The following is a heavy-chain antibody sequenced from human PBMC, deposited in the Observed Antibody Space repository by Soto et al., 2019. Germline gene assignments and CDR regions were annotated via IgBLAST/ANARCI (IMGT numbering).Heavy chain of an antibody. J-gene: IGHJ3*01. CDR1: GDSISSSKW. D-gene: IGHD6-19*01. V-gene: IGHV4-4*02. CDR2: IFHSGDT. Sequence: QVQLQESGPGLVKPSGTLSLTCDVSGDSISSSKWWTWVRQPPGKGLEWIGDIFHSGDTNYNPSLKSRVFISVDKSSTQFSLKLSSVTAAYTAVYYCAYSTGWYRHDVWGQGTLVTVSS. CDR3: AYSTGWYRHDV.